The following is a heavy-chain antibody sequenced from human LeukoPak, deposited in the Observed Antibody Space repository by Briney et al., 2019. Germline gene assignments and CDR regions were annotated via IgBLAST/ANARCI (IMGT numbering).Heavy chain of an antibody. D-gene: IGHD6-13*01. Sequence: GGSLRLSCAVSGFTFSNYGMHWVRQAPGKGLEWMAVISYEGSATYYADSVRGRFTISRDNSKNTLNLQMNSLRPDDTAVYYCAKEQDSRVSAQLDFWGQGTLVTVSS. J-gene: IGHJ4*02. CDR1: GFTFSNYG. CDR3: AKEQDSRVSAQLDF. V-gene: IGHV3-30*18. CDR2: ISYEGSAT.